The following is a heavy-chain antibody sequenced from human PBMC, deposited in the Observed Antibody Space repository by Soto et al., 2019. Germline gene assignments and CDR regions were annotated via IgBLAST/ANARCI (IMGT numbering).Heavy chain of an antibody. CDR2: ISYSGST. CDR1: GDSISSFY. J-gene: IGHJ5*02. CDR3: GNLGPYAPGNYSFGQNPFDP. Sequence: SETLSLTCTVSGDSISSFYWSWIRQPPGKGLEWIGYISYSGSTNYNPSLKSRFTISRDKSENTVVLQMNSVRPEETAVYYCGNLGPYAPGNYSFGQNPFDPWGQGTRVTVS. V-gene: IGHV4-59*12. D-gene: IGHD3-10*01.